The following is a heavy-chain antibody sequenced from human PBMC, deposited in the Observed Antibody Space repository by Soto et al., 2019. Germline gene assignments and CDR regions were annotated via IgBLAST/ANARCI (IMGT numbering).Heavy chain of an antibody. CDR1: GGPMNNYY. J-gene: IGHJ4*02. Sequence: PSETLSLTCTVFGGPMNNYYWGWIRQPLGKGLEWIGSIYYSGSTYYNPSLKSRVTISVDTSKNQFSLKLSSVTAADTAVYYCARHPGANIAAAPRSFYFDYWGQGTLVTAPQ. D-gene: IGHD6-13*01. V-gene: IGHV4-39*01. CDR3: ARHPGANIAAAPRSFYFDY. CDR2: IYYSGST.